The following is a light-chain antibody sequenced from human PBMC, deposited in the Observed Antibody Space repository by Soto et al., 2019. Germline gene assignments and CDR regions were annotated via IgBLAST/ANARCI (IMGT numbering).Light chain of an antibody. V-gene: IGLV2-14*01. CDR1: SSDVGGYNY. CDR2: DVS. J-gene: IGLJ2*01. CDR3: SSYTSSSTLVV. Sequence: QSVLTQPASVSGSPGQSITISCTGTSSDVGGYNYVSWHQQHPGKAPKLMIYDVSNRPPGVSNRFSGSKSGNTASLTISGLQAEDEADYYCSSYTSSSTLVVFGGGTKLTVL.